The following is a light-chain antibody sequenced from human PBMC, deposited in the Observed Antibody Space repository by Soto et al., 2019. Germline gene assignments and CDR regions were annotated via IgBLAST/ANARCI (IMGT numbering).Light chain of an antibody. V-gene: IGKV1-5*03. J-gene: IGKJ4*01. CDR3: QQYNSYSLT. Sequence: DIQMTQSPSTLSASVGDRDTITCRASQSISSWLAWYQQKPGKAPKLLIYKASSLESGVPSRFSGSGSGTEFTLTISSLQPDDFATYYCQQYNSYSLTFGGGTKVDIK. CDR1: QSISSW. CDR2: KAS.